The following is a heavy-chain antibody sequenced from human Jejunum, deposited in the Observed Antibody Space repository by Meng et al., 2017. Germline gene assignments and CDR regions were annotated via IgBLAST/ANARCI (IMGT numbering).Heavy chain of an antibody. D-gene: IGHD7-27*01. J-gene: IGHJ4*02. Sequence: QVTLQGSGPGLVRASEALSLNVTVTGGFASSGSYYWPWVRQSPGKGLEWIGYNFDNGRTNYNPSLKSRVPMSVDTSRNQFSLKLSSVTAADTAVYYCARDNWGSIDYWGQGVLVTVSS. CDR2: NFDNGRT. CDR3: ARDNWGSIDY. CDR1: GGFASSGSYY. V-gene: IGHV4-61*01.